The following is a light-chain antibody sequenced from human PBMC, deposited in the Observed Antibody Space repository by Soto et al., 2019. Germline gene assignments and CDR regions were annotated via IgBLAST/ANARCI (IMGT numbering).Light chain of an antibody. CDR2: ATS. CDR3: QQSYSTPRT. J-gene: IGKJ1*01. CDR1: QSIRTY. V-gene: IGKV1-39*01. Sequence: DIQMTQSPSSLSASVGDRVTITCRASQSIRTYLNWYQQKPGKAPKVLISATSNLQSGVTSRFSGSGSGTDFTLTISSLQPEDFGTYYCQQSYSTPRTFGQGTKVDIK.